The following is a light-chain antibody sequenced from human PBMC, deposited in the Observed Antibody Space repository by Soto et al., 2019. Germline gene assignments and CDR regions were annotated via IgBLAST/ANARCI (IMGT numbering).Light chain of an antibody. Sequence: QSALPQPRSVSGSPGQSVTITCTGTSSDVGGYKYVSWYQQHPAKVPKLVIFDVNKRPSGVPDRFSGSKSGNTASLTISGLQAEDEADYYCCSYAGSYTLGVFGGGTKLTVL. CDR3: CSYAGSYTLGV. V-gene: IGLV2-11*01. J-gene: IGLJ3*02. CDR1: SSDVGGYKY. CDR2: DVN.